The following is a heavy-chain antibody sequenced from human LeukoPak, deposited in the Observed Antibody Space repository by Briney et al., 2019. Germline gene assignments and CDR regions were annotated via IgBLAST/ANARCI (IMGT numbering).Heavy chain of an antibody. D-gene: IGHD3-9*01. V-gene: IGHV3-23*01. CDR3: ATSNVDWPLRY. CDR1: GFTFSSYA. CDR2: ISGSGGST. J-gene: IGHJ4*02. Sequence: GGSLRLSCAASGFTFSSYAMSWVRQAPGKGLEWVSAISGSGGSTYYADSVKGRFTISRDNSKNTLYLQMNSLRAEDTAVYYCATSNVDWPLRYWGQGTLVTVSS.